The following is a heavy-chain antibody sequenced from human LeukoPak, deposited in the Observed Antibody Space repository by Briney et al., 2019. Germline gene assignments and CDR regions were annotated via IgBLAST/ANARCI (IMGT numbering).Heavy chain of an antibody. CDR1: GGSISSSNW. CDR3: ARESAGTMIVVVTLNYFDY. Sequence: PSETLSLTCAVSGGSISSSNWWSWVRQAPGKGLEWVANIKQDGSEKYYVDSVKGRFTISRDNAKNSLYLQMNSLRAEDTAVYYCARESAGTMIVVVTLNYFDYWGQGTLVTVSS. D-gene: IGHD3-22*01. V-gene: IGHV3-7*01. CDR2: IKQDGSEK. J-gene: IGHJ4*02.